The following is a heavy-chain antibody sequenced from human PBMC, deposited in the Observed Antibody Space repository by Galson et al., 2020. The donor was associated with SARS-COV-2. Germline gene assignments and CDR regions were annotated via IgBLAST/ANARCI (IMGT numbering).Heavy chain of an antibody. CDR2: IYSDGST. V-gene: IGHV3-53*01. D-gene: IGHD3-3*01. J-gene: IGHJ6*03. Sequence: GESLKISCAASGFTVSNNYMSWVRQAPGKGLEWVSVIYSDGSTYYADSVKGRFTISRDNSKNTLYLQMNSLRAEDTAVYYCARESKQTITIFGVVISYYYMDVWGKGTTVTVSS. CDR1: GFTVSNNY. CDR3: ARESKQTITIFGVVISYYYMDV.